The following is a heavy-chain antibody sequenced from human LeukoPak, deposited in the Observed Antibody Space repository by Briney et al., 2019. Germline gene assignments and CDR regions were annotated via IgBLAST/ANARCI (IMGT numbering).Heavy chain of an antibody. CDR2: ISSNGGST. Sequence: GGSLRLSCAASGFTFSSYAMHWVRQAPGKGLEYVSAISSNGGSTYYANSVKGRFTISRDNSKNTLYLQMGSLRAEDMAVYYCARPITRYDFWSGYLPPDYWGQGTLVTVSS. CDR3: ARPITRYDFWSGYLPPDY. V-gene: IGHV3-64*01. CDR1: GFTFSSYA. J-gene: IGHJ4*02. D-gene: IGHD3-3*01.